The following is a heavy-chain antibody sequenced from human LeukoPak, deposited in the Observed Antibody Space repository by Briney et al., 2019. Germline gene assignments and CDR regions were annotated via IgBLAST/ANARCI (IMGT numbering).Heavy chain of an antibody. D-gene: IGHD5-18*01. J-gene: IGHJ4*02. CDR3: ARNGYSYGYDY. CDR1: GGSISSYH. CDR2: IYYSGST. V-gene: IGHV4-59*08. Sequence: PSETLSLTCTVSGGSISSYHWSWIRQPPGKGLEWIGYIYYSGSTNYNPSLKSRVTISIDTSKNQFSLKLSSVTAADTAVYYCARNGYSYGYDYWGQGTLVTVSS.